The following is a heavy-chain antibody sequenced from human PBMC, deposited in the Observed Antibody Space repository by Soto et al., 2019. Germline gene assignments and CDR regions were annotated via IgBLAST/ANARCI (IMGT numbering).Heavy chain of an antibody. CDR1: GFTFSNYV. Sequence: GGSLRLSCAASGFTFSNYVMSWVRQAPGKGLEWVSSISGSGDNTYYADSVKGRFTISRDNSKNTLFLQMNSLRAEDTAVYYCAKDPVVVAGHDAFDIWGQGTMVTVSS. CDR3: AKDPVVVAGHDAFDI. CDR2: ISGSGDNT. V-gene: IGHV3-23*01. D-gene: IGHD2-15*01. J-gene: IGHJ3*02.